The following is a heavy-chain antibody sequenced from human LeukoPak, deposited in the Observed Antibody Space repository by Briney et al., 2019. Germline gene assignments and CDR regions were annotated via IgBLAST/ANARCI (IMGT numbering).Heavy chain of an antibody. CDR3: ARSLTVAARSYFDY. V-gene: IGHV3-30-3*01. J-gene: IGHJ4*02. CDR2: ISYDGSNK. Sequence: GGSLRLSCAASGFTFSSYAMHWVRQAPGKGLEWVAVISYDGSNKYYADSVKGRFTISRDNSNNTLYLQMNSLRAEDTAVYYCARSLTVAARSYFDYWGQGTLVTVSS. CDR1: GFTFSSYA. D-gene: IGHD2-15*01.